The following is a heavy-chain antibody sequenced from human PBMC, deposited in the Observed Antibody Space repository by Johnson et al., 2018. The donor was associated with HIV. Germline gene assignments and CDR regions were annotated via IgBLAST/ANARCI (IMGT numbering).Heavy chain of an antibody. Sequence: VQLVESGGGVVQPGGSLRLSCAAAGFSFSAYAMQWVRQAPGKGLEWVGRISWNSGSIGYADSVKGRFTISRDNAKNSLYLQMNSLRAEDTALYYCAKDMAARTFDAFDIWGQGTMVTVSS. CDR3: AKDMAARTFDAFDI. CDR2: ISWNSGSI. CDR1: GFSFSAYA. D-gene: IGHD6-6*01. J-gene: IGHJ3*02. V-gene: IGHV3-9*01.